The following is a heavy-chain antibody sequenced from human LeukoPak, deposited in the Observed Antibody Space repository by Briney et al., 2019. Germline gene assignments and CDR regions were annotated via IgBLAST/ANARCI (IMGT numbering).Heavy chain of an antibody. D-gene: IGHD5-18*01. CDR2: IYYSGST. V-gene: IGHV4-61*01. Sequence: SETLSLTCTVSGYSITSAYYWGWIRQPPGKGLEWIGYIYYSGSTNYNPSLKSRVTISVDTSKNQFSLKLSSVTAADTAVYYCARKYSYGGGFDYWGQGTLVTVSS. J-gene: IGHJ4*02. CDR1: GYSITSAYY. CDR3: ARKYSYGGGFDY.